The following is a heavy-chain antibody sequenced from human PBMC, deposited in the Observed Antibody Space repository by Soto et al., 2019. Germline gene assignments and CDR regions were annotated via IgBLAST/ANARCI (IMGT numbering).Heavy chain of an antibody. CDR1: GFTFSSYA. Sequence: QVQLVESGGGVVQPGRSLRLSCAASGFTFSSYAMHWVRQAPGKGLEWVAVISYDGSNKYYADSVKGRFTISRDNSKNTLYLQMNSLRAEDTAVYYCSLAAAGLTYWGQGTLVTVSS. J-gene: IGHJ4*02. CDR2: ISYDGSNK. CDR3: SLAAAGLTY. D-gene: IGHD6-13*01. V-gene: IGHV3-30-3*01.